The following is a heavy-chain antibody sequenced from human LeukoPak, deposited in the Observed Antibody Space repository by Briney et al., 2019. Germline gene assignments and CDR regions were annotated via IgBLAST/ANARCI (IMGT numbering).Heavy chain of an antibody. D-gene: IGHD6-13*01. CDR1: GYTFTTYD. CDR3: TRDPGIAAVGGGLGDY. Sequence: ASVKVSCKASGYTFTTYDISWVRQAPGQGLEWMGWISTFSGNTNYAQKFQGRVTMTTDTSTSTAYMELRSLRSDDTAVYYCTRDPGIAAVGGGLGDYWGQGTLVTVSS. J-gene: IGHJ4*02. CDR2: ISTFSGNT. V-gene: IGHV1-18*01.